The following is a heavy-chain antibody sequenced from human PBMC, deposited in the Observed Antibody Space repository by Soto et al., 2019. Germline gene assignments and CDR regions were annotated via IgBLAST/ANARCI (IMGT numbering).Heavy chain of an antibody. CDR3: AKEGNGGSSLDS. Sequence: GGSLRLSCEASGFTFDDYMMHWVRQVPGKGLEWISLISWDGGSIDYADSIKGRFTASRDNSKTSLYLHMHSLTTEDTAFYYCAKEGNGGSSLDSWGQGTLVTVSS. V-gene: IGHV3-43*01. D-gene: IGHD1-26*01. CDR1: GFTFDDYM. J-gene: IGHJ5*01. CDR2: ISWDGGSI.